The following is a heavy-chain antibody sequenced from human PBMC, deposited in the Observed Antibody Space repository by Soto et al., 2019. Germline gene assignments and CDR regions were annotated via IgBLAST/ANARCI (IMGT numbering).Heavy chain of an antibody. CDR3: AGQMGGYCSSTSCRDYYYYYMDV. CDR2: IYYSGST. V-gene: IGHV4-59*01. J-gene: IGHJ6*03. D-gene: IGHD2-2*01. CDR1: GGSIISYY. Sequence: SETLSLTCTVSGGSIISYYWSWIRQPPWKGLEWIGYIYYSGSTNYNPSLKSRVTISVDTSKNQFSLKLSSVTAADTAVYYCAGQMGGYCSSTSCRDYYYYYMDVWGKGTTVTV.